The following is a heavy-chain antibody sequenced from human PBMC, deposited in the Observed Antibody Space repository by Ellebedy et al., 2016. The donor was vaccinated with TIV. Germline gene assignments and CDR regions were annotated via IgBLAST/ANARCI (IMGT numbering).Heavy chain of an antibody. J-gene: IGHJ2*01. D-gene: IGHD6-6*01. CDR1: GFTSNNHA. CDR3: AREAGISSFRHWYIDL. V-gene: IGHV3-53*01. Sequence: PWGSLRLSCEASGFTSNNHAVSWVRQAPGKGLEWISGTGSTFSADSVQGRFTVSRDNSKQMVYLQMNSLTSEDTGVYYCAREAGISSFRHWYIDLWGRGTLVIVSS. CDR2: TGST.